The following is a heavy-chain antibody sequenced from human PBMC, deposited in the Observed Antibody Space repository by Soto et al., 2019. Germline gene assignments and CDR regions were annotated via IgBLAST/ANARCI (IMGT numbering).Heavy chain of an antibody. D-gene: IGHD3-3*01. J-gene: IGHJ4*02. CDR1: GFTFSSYG. CDR2: ISYDGSNK. Sequence: QVQLVESGGGVVQPGRSLRLSCAASGFTFSSYGIHWVRQAPGKGLEWVAVISYDGSNKYYADSVKGRFTISRDNSKNTLYPQMNSLRAEDTAVYYCARARFLEWLLIDYWGQGTLVTVSS. V-gene: IGHV3-30*03. CDR3: ARARFLEWLLIDY.